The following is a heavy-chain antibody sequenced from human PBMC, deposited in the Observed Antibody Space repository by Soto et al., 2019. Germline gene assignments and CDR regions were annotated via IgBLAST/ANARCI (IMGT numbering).Heavy chain of an antibody. Sequence: EVQLLGSGGGLVQPWGSLSFSCGASGFTFNNYAMSWVRQAPGNGLECVSVISDSGTDTDYAESVKGRFTISRDNSRNTLSLHMSSLSAEDTALYFCAKNLHLGELSFRKDSFDVWGQGTMVTVSS. J-gene: IGHJ3*01. CDR3: AKNLHLGELSFRKDSFDV. CDR2: ISDSGTDT. D-gene: IGHD3-16*01. V-gene: IGHV3-23*01. CDR1: GFTFNNYA.